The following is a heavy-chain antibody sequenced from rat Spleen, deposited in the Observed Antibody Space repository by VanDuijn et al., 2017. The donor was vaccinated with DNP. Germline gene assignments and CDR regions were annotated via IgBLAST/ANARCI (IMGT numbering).Heavy chain of an antibody. J-gene: IGHJ2*01. V-gene: IGHV5-7*01. CDR1: GFTFSDYN. Sequence: EVQLVESGGGLVQPGRSLKLSCAASGFTFSDYNMAWVRQAPKKGLEWVATISYDGSSTYYRDSVKGRFTISRDNAKSTLYLQMDSLRSEDTATYYCARHAYYGPIYWGQGVMVTVSS. CDR3: ARHAYYGPIY. D-gene: IGHD1-6*01. CDR2: ISYDGSST.